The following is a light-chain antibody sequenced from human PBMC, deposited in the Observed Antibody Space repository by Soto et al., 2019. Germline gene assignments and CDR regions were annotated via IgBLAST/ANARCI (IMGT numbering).Light chain of an antibody. Sequence: DIVMTQSPDSLAVSLGERATINCKSSQSVLYSSNNKNYLAWYQQKPGQPPKLLIYWASTRESGVPDRFSGSGSGTDFHLPISSLQAEDVAVYYCQQYYSTPQLWMFGQGTKGEIK. CDR2: WAS. V-gene: IGKV4-1*01. J-gene: IGKJ1*01. CDR1: QSVLYSSNNKNY. CDR3: QQYYSTPQLWM.